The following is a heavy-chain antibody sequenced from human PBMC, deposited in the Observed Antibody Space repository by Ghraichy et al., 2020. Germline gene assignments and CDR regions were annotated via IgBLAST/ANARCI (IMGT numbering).Heavy chain of an antibody. CDR1: GGTFSSYA. CDR2: IIPIFGTA. V-gene: IGHV1-69*13. CDR3: ARARLVAAAGFLNDY. Sequence: SVKVSCKASGGTFSSYAISWVRQAPEQGLEWMGGIIPIFGTANYAQKFQGRVTITADESTSTAYMELSSLRSEDTAVYYCARARLVAAAGFLNDYWGQGTLVTVSS. J-gene: IGHJ4*02. D-gene: IGHD6-13*01.